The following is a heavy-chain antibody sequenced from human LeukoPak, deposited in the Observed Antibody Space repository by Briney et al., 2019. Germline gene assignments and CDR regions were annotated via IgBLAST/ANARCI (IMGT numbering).Heavy chain of an antibody. Sequence: ASVKVSCKASGYTFTGYYMHWVRQAPGQGLEWMGWINPNSGGTNYAQKFQGRVTMTRDTSISTAYMELSSLRSEDTAVYYCAREVTMIVVSKGAFDIWGQGTMVTVSS. V-gene: IGHV1-2*02. CDR2: INPNSGGT. D-gene: IGHD3-22*01. J-gene: IGHJ3*02. CDR3: AREVTMIVVSKGAFDI. CDR1: GYTFTGYY.